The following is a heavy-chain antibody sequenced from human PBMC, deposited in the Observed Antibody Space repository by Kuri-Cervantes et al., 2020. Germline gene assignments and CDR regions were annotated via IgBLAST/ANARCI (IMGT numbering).Heavy chain of an antibody. CDR2: IWYDGSKK. Sequence: GESLKISCAASGFTFSSYGMHWVRQAPGKGLEWVTVIWYDGSKKYYADSVKGRFAISRDNSKNTLYLQMNSLRAEDTAVYYCAREGAGWGRGMDVWGKGTTVTVSS. D-gene: IGHD7-27*01. V-gene: IGHV3-33*01. CDR1: GFTFSSYG. CDR3: AREGAGWGRGMDV. J-gene: IGHJ6*04.